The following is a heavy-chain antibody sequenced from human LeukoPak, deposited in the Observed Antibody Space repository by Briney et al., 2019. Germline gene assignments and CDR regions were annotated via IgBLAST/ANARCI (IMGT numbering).Heavy chain of an antibody. V-gene: IGHV1-8*03. Sequence: ASVKVSCKASGYTFTSYDINWVRQATGQGLEWMGWMNPNSGNTGCAQKFQGRVTITRNTSISTAYMELSSLRSEDTAVYYCARGLMVRGVITDDAFDIWGQGTMVTVSS. CDR3: ARGLMVRGVITDDAFDI. J-gene: IGHJ3*02. CDR1: GYTFTSYD. CDR2: MNPNSGNT. D-gene: IGHD3-10*01.